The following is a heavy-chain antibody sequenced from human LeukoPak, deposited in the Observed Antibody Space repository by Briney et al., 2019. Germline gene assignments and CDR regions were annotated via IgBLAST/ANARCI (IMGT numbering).Heavy chain of an antibody. CDR2: ISTDGSST. CDR1: GFTFSTYW. CDR3: AKSTVVVAARGDYFDY. Sequence: PGGSLRLSCAASGFTFSTYWMHWVRQGPGKGLVWVSRISTDGSSTSYADSVKGRFTISRDIARNTLYLQMNSLRAEDTSVYYCAKSTVVVAARGDYFDYWGQGILVTVSS. V-gene: IGHV3-74*01. J-gene: IGHJ4*02. D-gene: IGHD2-15*01.